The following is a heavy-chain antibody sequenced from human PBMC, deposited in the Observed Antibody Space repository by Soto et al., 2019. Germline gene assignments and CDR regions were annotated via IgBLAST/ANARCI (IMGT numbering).Heavy chain of an antibody. Sequence: QVQLQESGPGLVKPSGTLSLTCAVSGDSISSSKWWSWVRQPPGKGLEWIGEIYHSGSTNYNPSLQSRVIISVDKSNNQSSLKRSSVHDADTAVYYCARGERQQQRDYWGQGTLVTVSS. CDR2: IYHSGST. V-gene: IGHV4-4*02. CDR3: ARGERQQQRDY. J-gene: IGHJ4*02. CDR1: GDSISSSKW. D-gene: IGHD6-13*01.